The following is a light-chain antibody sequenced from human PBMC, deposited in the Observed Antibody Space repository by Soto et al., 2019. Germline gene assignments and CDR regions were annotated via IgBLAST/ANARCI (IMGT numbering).Light chain of an antibody. V-gene: IGKV3-20*01. CDR3: QQSGVSPQS. CDR2: GAT. CDR1: QSISGSY. Sequence: EIVLTQSPGTLSLSPGERVTLSCRASQSISGSYLAWYQQKRGQAPRLLVYGATTRATGIPDRFSGSGSGSDFTLIISRLEPEDFAVYFCQQSGVSPQSFGPGTRWIS. J-gene: IGKJ3*01.